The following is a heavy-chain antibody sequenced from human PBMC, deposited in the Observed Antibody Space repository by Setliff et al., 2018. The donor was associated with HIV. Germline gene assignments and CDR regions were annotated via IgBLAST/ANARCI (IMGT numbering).Heavy chain of an antibody. J-gene: IGHJ4*02. V-gene: IGHV4-39*01. D-gene: IGHD5-12*01. CDR2: IYYSGST. CDR3: ARQMPIPGIAITPVDY. CDR1: GGSISSSSYY. Sequence: KPSETLSLTCTVSGGSISSSSYYWGWIRQPPGKGLEWIGSIYYSGSTYYNPSLKSRVTISVDTSKNQFSLNVNSVTAADTAVYYCARQMPIPGIAITPVDYWGQGALVTVSS.